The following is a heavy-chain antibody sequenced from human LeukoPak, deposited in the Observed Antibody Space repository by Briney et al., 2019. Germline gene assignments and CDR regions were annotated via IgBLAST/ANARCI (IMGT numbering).Heavy chain of an antibody. CDR3: ARSIAHSVYDYMDV. CDR1: GGSISSGSYY. V-gene: IGHV4-61*02. CDR2: IYTSGST. D-gene: IGHD6-6*01. J-gene: IGHJ6*03. Sequence: PSETLSLTCTVSGGSISSGSYYWSWIRQPAGKGLEWIGRIYTSGSTNYNPSLKSRVTISVDTSKNQFSLKLSSVTAADTAVYYCARSIAHSVYDYMDVWGKGTTVTISS.